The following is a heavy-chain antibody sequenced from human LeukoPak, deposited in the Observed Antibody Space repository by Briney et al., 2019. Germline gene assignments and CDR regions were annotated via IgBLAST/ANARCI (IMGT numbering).Heavy chain of an antibody. CDR3: ARRHYYGSGSYNNWFDP. D-gene: IGHD3-10*01. CDR2: IYPGGSDT. CDR1: GYRFTSYW. J-gene: IGHJ5*02. Sequence: GESLKISCQGSGYRFTSYWIGRVRPVPGKGLELMGFIYPGGSDTRYSPSFQGQVTISADKSISTAYLQWSSLKASDTAMYYCARRHYYGSGSYNNWFDPWGQGTLVTVSS. V-gene: IGHV5-51*01.